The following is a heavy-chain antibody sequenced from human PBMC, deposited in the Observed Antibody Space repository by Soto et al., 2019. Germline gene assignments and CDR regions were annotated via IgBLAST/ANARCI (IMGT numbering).Heavy chain of an antibody. CDR1: GGSISSYY. CDR3: ARRGYSGYDSRSNYYYYYMDV. CDR2: IHYSGST. Sequence: SETLSLTCTVSGGSISSYYWSWIRQPPGKGLEWIGYIHYSGSTNYNPSLKSRVTISVDTSKNQFSLKLSSVTAADTAVYYCARRGYSGYDSRSNYYYYYMDVWGKGTTVTVSS. V-gene: IGHV4-59*08. D-gene: IGHD5-12*01. J-gene: IGHJ6*03.